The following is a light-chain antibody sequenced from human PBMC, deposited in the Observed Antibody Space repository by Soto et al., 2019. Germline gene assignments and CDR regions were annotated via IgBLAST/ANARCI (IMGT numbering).Light chain of an antibody. CDR1: QGIRND. CDR3: QQRSNWPPWT. Sequence: DIQMTQSPSSLSASVGDRVTITCRASQGIRNDLGWYQQKPGKAPKRLIYAASSLQSGVPSRFSGSGSGTEFTLTISSLEPEDFAVYYCQQRSNWPPWTFGQGTKVDI. J-gene: IGKJ1*01. CDR2: AAS. V-gene: IGKV1-17*01.